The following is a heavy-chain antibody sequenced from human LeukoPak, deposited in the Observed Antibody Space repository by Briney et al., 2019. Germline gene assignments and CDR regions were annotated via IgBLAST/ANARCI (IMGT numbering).Heavy chain of an antibody. CDR2: ISSSSSYI. CDR1: GFTFSSYR. CDR3: ARSGLGSSGWYY. Sequence: TGGSLRLSCAASGFTFSSYRMNWVRQAPGKGLEWVSSISSSSSYIYYADSVKGRFTISRDNAKNSLYLQMNSLRAEDTAVYYCARSGLGSSGWYYWGQGTLVTVSS. V-gene: IGHV3-21*01. J-gene: IGHJ4*02. D-gene: IGHD6-19*01.